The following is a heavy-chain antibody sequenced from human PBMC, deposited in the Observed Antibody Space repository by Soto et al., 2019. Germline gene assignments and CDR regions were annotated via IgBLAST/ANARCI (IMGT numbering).Heavy chain of an antibody. CDR3: AIVYDSSGSYAFDI. CDR2: INPNSGGT. D-gene: IGHD3-22*01. V-gene: IGHV1-2*04. J-gene: IGHJ3*02. Sequence: ASVKVSCKASGYTFTGYYMHWVRQAPGQGLEWIGWINPNSGGTNYAQKYQGWVTMTRDTSISTAYMELSRLRSEDTAVYYCAIVYDSSGSYAFDIWGQGTMVTVSS. CDR1: GYTFTGYY.